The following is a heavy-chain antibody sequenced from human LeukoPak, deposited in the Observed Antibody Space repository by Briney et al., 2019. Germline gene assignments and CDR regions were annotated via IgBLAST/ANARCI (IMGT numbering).Heavy chain of an antibody. CDR1: GYSFTSYW. Sequence: GESLKISCKGSGYSFTSYWIAWVRQMPGKGLEWMGVIYPGDSNTKYSPSFQGQVTISADKSTSTAYLQWSSLKASDTAMYYCALSRIRDGYNLWGRFRIPDAFDIWGQGTMVTVSS. V-gene: IGHV5-51*01. J-gene: IGHJ3*02. CDR3: ALSRIRDGYNLWGRFRIPDAFDI. CDR2: IYPGDSNT. D-gene: IGHD5-24*01.